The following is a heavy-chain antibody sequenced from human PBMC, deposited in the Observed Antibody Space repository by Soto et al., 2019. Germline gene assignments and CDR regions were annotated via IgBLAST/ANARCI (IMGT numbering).Heavy chain of an antibody. Sequence: GESLKISCKGSGYIFTKYWLAWVRQMPGKGLEWMGIIYPGDSDVRYSPSFQGQVTISVDNSISTAYLQWNSLKASDTAIYYCPRPASLDQDFGDYGWFDPWGVGTLVTVCS. J-gene: IGHJ5*02. CDR3: PRPASLDQDFGDYGWFDP. CDR1: GYIFTKYW. V-gene: IGHV5-51*01. D-gene: IGHD4-17*01. CDR2: IYPGDSDV.